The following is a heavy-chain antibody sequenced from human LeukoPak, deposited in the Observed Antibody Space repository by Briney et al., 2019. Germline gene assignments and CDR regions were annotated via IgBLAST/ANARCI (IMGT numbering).Heavy chain of an antibody. J-gene: IGHJ4*02. D-gene: IGHD2-15*01. CDR3: ARVGGRYCSGGSCYGY. V-gene: IGHV4-39*07. CDR1: GGSISSSSYY. CDR2: IYYSGST. Sequence: SETLSLTCTVSGGSISSSSYYWGWIRQPPGKGLEWIGSIYYSGSTYYNPSLKSRVTISVDTSKNQFSLKLSSVTAADTAVYYCARVGGRYCSGGSCYGYWGQGTLVTVSS.